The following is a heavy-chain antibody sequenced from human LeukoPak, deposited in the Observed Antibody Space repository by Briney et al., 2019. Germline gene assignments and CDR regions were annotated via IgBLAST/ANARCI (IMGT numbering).Heavy chain of an antibody. D-gene: IGHD3-16*01. CDR2: IYYSGST. V-gene: IGHV4-59*01. Sequence: SETLSLTCTVSGGSISSYYWSWIRQPPGKGLEGIGYIYYSGSTNYNPSLKSRVTISVDTSKNQFSLKLSSVTAADTAVYYCARPGTGLGDAFDIWGQGTMVTVSS. J-gene: IGHJ3*02. CDR3: ARPGTGLGDAFDI. CDR1: GGSISSYY.